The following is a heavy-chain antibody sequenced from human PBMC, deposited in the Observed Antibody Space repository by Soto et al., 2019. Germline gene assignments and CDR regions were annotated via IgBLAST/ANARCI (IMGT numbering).Heavy chain of an antibody. D-gene: IGHD6-6*01. Sequence: ASVKVSCKASGGTFSSYAISWVRQAPGQGLEWMGGIIPIFGTANYAQKFQGRVTITADESTSTAYMELSSLRSEDTAVYYCARATVEYSSSSVGYFAYWGQGTLVTVSS. J-gene: IGHJ4*02. CDR2: IIPIFGTA. CDR3: ARATVEYSSSSVGYFAY. V-gene: IGHV1-69*13. CDR1: GGTFSSYA.